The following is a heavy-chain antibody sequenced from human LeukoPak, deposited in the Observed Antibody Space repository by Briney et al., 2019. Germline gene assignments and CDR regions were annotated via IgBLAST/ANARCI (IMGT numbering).Heavy chain of an antibody. CDR1: GFTFSTYW. CDR2: TKEDGGEK. D-gene: IGHD6-19*01. J-gene: IGHJ4*02. V-gene: IGHV3-7*01. Sequence: GGSLRLSCAASGFTFSTYWMSWVRQAPGKGLEWVANTKEDGGEKYYVDSVKGRFTISRDNAENSLYLQMNSLRAEDAAVYYCARRSVAGSLDYWGQGTLVTVSS. CDR3: ARRSVAGSLDY.